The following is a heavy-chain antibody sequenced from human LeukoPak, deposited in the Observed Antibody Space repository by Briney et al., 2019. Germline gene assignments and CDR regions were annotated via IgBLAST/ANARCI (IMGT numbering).Heavy chain of an antibody. CDR2: VYSSGST. CDR3: ARKGISAVAGAFDI. Sequence: SETLSFTCTVSGGSISSYYWSWIRKPAGKGLEWIGRVYSSGSTNYNPSLKSRVTLSVDTSKNQCSLKLATVPAADTAVYYCARKGISAVAGAFDIWGQGTMVTVSS. J-gene: IGHJ3*02. CDR1: GGSISSYY. V-gene: IGHV4-4*07. D-gene: IGHD6-19*01.